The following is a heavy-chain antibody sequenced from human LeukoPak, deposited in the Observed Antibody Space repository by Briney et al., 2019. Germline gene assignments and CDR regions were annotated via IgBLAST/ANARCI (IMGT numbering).Heavy chain of an antibody. Sequence: PGGSLRLSCAASGFTFSSYSMNWVHQAPGKGLEWVSSISSSSSYIYYADSVKGRFTISRDNAKNSLYLQMNSLRAEDTAVYYCARANDYGVSFDPWGQGTLVNVSS. CDR3: ARANDYGVSFDP. CDR1: GFTFSSYS. D-gene: IGHD4-17*01. J-gene: IGHJ5*02. CDR2: ISSSSSYI. V-gene: IGHV3-21*01.